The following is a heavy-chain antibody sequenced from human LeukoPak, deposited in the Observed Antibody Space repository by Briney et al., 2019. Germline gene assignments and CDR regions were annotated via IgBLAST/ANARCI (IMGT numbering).Heavy chain of an antibody. J-gene: IGHJ4*02. V-gene: IGHV4-30-2*01. CDR2: IYHSGST. D-gene: IGHD3-10*01. CDR3: ARTYMVRGVIIEAFDY. CDR1: GGSISSGGYS. Sequence: HPSETLSLTCAVSGGSISSGGYSWSWIRQPPGKGLEWIGYIYHSGSTYYNPSLKSRVTISVDRSKNQFSLKLSSVTAADMAVYYCARTYMVRGVIIEAFDYWGQGTLVTVSS.